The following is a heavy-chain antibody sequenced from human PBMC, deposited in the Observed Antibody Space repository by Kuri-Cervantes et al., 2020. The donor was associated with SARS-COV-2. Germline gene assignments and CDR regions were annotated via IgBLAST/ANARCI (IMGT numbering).Heavy chain of an antibody. CDR3: ARSPSNGDYDGWFDY. J-gene: IGHJ4*02. D-gene: IGHD4-17*01. CDR1: GYTSTGYY. V-gene: IGHV1-2*06. CDR2: INPNSGGT. Sequence: ASVKVSCKASGYTSTGYYMHWVRQAPGQGLEWMGRINPNSGGTDYAHKFQGRVTLTRDTSISTAYMELSRLRSDDTAVYYCARSPSNGDYDGWFDYWGQGTLVTVSS.